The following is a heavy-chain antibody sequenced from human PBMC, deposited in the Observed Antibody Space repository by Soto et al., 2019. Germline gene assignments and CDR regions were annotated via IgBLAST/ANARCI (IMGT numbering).Heavy chain of an antibody. CDR2: ISYDGSNK. V-gene: IGHV3-30*18. D-gene: IGHD1-26*01. Sequence: PGGSLRLSCAASGFTFSSYGMHWVRQAPGKGLEWVAVISYDGSNKYYADSVKGRFTISRDNSKNTLYLQMNSLRAEDTAVYYCAKECLHGGSYYGYYYGMDVWGQGTTVTVSS. CDR1: GFTFSSYG. CDR3: AKECLHGGSYYGYYYGMDV. J-gene: IGHJ6*02.